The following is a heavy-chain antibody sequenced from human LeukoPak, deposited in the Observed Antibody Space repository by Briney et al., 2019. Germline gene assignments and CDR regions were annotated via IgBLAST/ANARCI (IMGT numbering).Heavy chain of an antibody. V-gene: IGHV5-51*01. D-gene: IGHD2-21*01. CDR2: IYPGDSDT. Sequence: GESLKISCKGSGYSFTSYWIGWVRQMPGKGLEWMGIIYPGDSDTRYSPSFQGQVTISADKSISTAYLQWSSLKASDTAMYYCARHQPCGGDCYILDYWGQGTLVTVSS. J-gene: IGHJ4*02. CDR3: ARHQPCGGDCYILDY. CDR1: GYSFTSYW.